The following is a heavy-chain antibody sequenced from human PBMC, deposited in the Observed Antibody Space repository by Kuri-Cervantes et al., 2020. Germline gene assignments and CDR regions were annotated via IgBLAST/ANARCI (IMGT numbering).Heavy chain of an antibody. CDR1: GFTFSSYG. D-gene: IGHD1-26*01. Sequence: GESLKISCAASGFTFSSYGMHWVRQAPGKGLEWVAVVSYDGSNKYYADSVKGRFTISRDNSKNTLYLQMNSLRAEDTAVYYCARDSDRIVGATDFDYWGQGTLVTVSS. V-gene: IGHV3-30*03. J-gene: IGHJ4*02. CDR3: ARDSDRIVGATDFDY. CDR2: VSYDGSNK.